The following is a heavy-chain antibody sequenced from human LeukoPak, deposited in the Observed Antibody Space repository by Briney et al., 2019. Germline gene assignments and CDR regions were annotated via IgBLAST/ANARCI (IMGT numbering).Heavy chain of an antibody. V-gene: IGHV4-4*02. CDR3: ARDIGSGSYYGDY. D-gene: IGHD3-10*01. CDR2: IYHSGST. Sequence: PSGTLSLTCAVSGGSISSSNWWSWVRQPPGKGLEWIGEIYHSGSTNYNSSLKSRVTISVDKSKNQFSLKLNSVSAADTAVYYCARDIGSGSYYGDYWGQGTLVTVSS. J-gene: IGHJ4*02. CDR1: GGSISSSNW.